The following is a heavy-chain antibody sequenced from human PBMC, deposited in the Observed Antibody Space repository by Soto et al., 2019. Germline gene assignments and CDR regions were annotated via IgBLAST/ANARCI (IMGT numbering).Heavy chain of an antibody. V-gene: IGHV1-69*13. CDR3: ARILWEKAFDI. J-gene: IGHJ3*02. D-gene: IGHD1-26*01. CDR2: IIPIFGTA. Sequence: SVKVSCKASGGTFSSYAISWVRQAPGQGLEWMGGIIPIFGTANYAQKFQGRVTITADESTSTAYMELSSVTAADTAVYYCARILWEKAFDIWGQGTMVTVSS. CDR1: GGTFSSYA.